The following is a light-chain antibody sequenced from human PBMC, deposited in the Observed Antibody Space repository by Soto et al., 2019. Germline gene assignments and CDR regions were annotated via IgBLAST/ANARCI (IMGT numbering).Light chain of an antibody. J-gene: IGKJ5*01. V-gene: IGKV3D-20*02. CDR1: QSVSSSY. Sequence: EIVLTQSPGTLSLSPGERATLSCRASQSVSSSYLAWYQQKPGQAPRLLMYGASSRATGIPDRFSGGGSGTDFTLTISSLEPEDSAVYYCQQRHMWPITFGQGTRLEIK. CDR3: QQRHMWPIT. CDR2: GAS.